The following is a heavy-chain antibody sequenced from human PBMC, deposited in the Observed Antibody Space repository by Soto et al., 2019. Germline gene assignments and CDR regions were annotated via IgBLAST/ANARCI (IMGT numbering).Heavy chain of an antibody. Sequence: QVQLVESGGGVVQPGRSLRLSCAASGFTFSSYAMHWVRQAPGKGLEWVAVISYDGSNKYYADSVKGRFTISRDNSKNTLYLQMNSLRAEDTAVYYYARDGCSSTSCWKDYYYGMDVWGQGTTVTVSS. V-gene: IGHV3-30-3*01. D-gene: IGHD2-2*01. CDR3: ARDGCSSTSCWKDYYYGMDV. CDR1: GFTFSSYA. CDR2: ISYDGSNK. J-gene: IGHJ6*02.